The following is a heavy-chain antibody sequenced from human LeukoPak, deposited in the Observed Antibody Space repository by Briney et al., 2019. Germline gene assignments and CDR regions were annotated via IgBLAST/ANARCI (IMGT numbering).Heavy chain of an antibody. Sequence: SETLSLTCAVYGGSFSGYYWSWIRQPPGKGLEWIGEINHSGSTNHNPSLKSRVTISVDTSKNQFSLKLSSVTAADTAVYYCARELKGWLRKYFDYWGQGTLVTVSS. V-gene: IGHV4-34*01. CDR3: ARELKGWLRKYFDY. CDR1: GGSFSGYY. CDR2: INHSGST. J-gene: IGHJ4*02. D-gene: IGHD5-12*01.